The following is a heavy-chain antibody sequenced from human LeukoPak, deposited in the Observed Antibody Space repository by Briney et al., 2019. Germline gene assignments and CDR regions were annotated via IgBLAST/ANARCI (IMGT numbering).Heavy chain of an antibody. J-gene: IGHJ3*01. CDR2: IYYSGST. V-gene: IGHV4-59*12. D-gene: IGHD2/OR15-2a*01. CDR1: GGSISSYY. CDR3: ARFDTTRPREGDSFDV. Sequence: SETLSLTCTVSGGSISSYYWSWIRQPPGKGLEWIGYIYYSGSTNYNPSLKSRVTISVDTSKKTFSLKLRSLTAADTAVYYCARFDTTRPREGDSFDVWGQGTTVTVSS.